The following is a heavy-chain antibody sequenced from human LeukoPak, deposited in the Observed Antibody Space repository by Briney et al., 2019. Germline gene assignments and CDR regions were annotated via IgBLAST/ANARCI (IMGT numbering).Heavy chain of an antibody. Sequence: PGGSLRLSCAASGFTVSSNYMSWVRQAPGKGLEWVSVIYSGGSTYYADSVKGRFTISRDNSKNTLYLQMNSLRAEDTAVYYCARDLRVVITGSFDSWGQGTLVTVSS. CDR2: IYSGGST. D-gene: IGHD3-22*01. J-gene: IGHJ4*02. CDR3: ARDLRVVITGSFDS. CDR1: GFTVSSNY. V-gene: IGHV3-53*01.